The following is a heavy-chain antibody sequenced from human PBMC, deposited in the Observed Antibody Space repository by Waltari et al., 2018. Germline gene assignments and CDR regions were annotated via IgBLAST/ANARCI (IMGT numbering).Heavy chain of an antibody. D-gene: IGHD3-3*01. CDR3: ARDRYYDFWSGYYDAFDI. CDR1: GFTFSSYA. CDR2: ISYDGSNK. V-gene: IGHV3-30*01. Sequence: QVQLVESGGGVVQPGRSLRLSCAASGFTFSSYAMPWVPQAPGQGLEWVAVISYDGSNKYYADSVKGRFTISRDNSKNTLYLQMNSLRAEDTAVYYCARDRYYDFWSGYYDAFDIWGQGTMVTVSS. J-gene: IGHJ3*02.